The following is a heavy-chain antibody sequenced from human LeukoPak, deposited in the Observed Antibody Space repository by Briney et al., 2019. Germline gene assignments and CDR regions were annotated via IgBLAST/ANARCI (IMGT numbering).Heavy chain of an antibody. V-gene: IGHV3-23*01. CDR1: GFTFNNYA. CDR3: AKGHGEFCGGDGYSRVLDF. D-gene: IGHD2-21*01. CDR2: ISGSSGSST. J-gene: IGHJ4*02. Sequence: GGSLRLSCAASGFTFNNYAMSWVRQAPGKGLEWVSIISGSSGSSTIYADSVKGRFAISRDNSKNTLYLQMNSLRAEDTGVYHCAKGHGEFCGGDGYSRVLDFWGQGTLVTVSS.